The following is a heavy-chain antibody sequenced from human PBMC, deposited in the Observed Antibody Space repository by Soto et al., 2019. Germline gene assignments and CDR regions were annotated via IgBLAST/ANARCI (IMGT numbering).Heavy chain of an antibody. CDR1: GGTFSSYA. CDR2: IIPIFGTA. V-gene: IGHV1-69*13. Sequence: SVKVSCKASGGTFSSYAISWVRQAPGQGLEWMGGIIPIFGTANYAQKFQGRVTITADESTSTAYMELSSLRSEDTAVYYCARYCSSNSCPIPRVFDIWGRGRMVTF. CDR3: ARYCSSNSCPIPRVFDI. J-gene: IGHJ3*02. D-gene: IGHD2-2*01.